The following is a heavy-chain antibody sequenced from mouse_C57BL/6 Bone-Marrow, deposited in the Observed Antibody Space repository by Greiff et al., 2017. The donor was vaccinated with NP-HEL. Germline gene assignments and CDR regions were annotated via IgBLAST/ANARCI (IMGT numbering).Heavy chain of an antibody. Sequence: VQLKESGAELVRPGASVKLSCTASGFNIKDYYMHWVKQRPEQGLEWIGRIDPEDGDTEYAPKFQGKATMTADTSSNTAYLQLSSLTSEDTAVYYCTTFYGSYGAWFAYWGQGTLVTVSA. V-gene: IGHV14-1*01. CDR3: TTFYGSYGAWFAY. J-gene: IGHJ3*01. D-gene: IGHD2-1*01. CDR1: GFNIKDYY. CDR2: IDPEDGDT.